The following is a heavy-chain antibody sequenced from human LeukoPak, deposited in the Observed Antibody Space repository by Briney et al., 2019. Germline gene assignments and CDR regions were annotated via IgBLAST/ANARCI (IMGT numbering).Heavy chain of an antibody. CDR2: IYYSGST. CDR1: GGSISSSSYY. Sequence: PSETLSLTCTVSGGSISSSSYYWGWIRQPPGKGLEWIGSIYYSGSTYYNPSLKSRVTISVDTSKNQFSLKLSSVTAADTAVYYCARDPAPGVAVADYYYYGMDVWGQGTTVTVSS. V-gene: IGHV4-39*07. J-gene: IGHJ6*02. D-gene: IGHD6-19*01. CDR3: ARDPAPGVAVADYYYYGMDV.